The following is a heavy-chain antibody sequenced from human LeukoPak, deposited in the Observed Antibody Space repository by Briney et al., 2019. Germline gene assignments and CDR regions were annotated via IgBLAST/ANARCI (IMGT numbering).Heavy chain of an antibody. J-gene: IGHJ4*02. CDR2: IIPIFGTA. Sequence: SVKVSCKASGGTFSSYAISWVRQAPGQGLEWMGGIIPIFGTANYAQKFQGRVTITADKSTSTAYMELSSLRSEDTAVYYCASSRAAAGSKKAYWGQGTLVTVPS. V-gene: IGHV1-69*06. CDR3: ASSRAAAGSKKAY. D-gene: IGHD6-13*01. CDR1: GGTFSSYA.